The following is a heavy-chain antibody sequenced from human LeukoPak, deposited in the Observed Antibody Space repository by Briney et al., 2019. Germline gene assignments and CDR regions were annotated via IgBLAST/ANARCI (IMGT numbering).Heavy chain of an antibody. J-gene: IGHJ4*02. CDR3: AREGEIGYDLSDY. D-gene: IGHD5-12*01. CDR2: INPSGGST. V-gene: IGHV1-46*01. Sequence: ASVKVSCKASGGTFSSYAISWVRQAPGQGLEWMGIINPSGGSTSYAQKFQGRVTVTRDTPTSTVYMELSSLRSEDTAMYYCAREGEIGYDLSDYWGQGTLVTVSS. CDR1: GGTFSSYA.